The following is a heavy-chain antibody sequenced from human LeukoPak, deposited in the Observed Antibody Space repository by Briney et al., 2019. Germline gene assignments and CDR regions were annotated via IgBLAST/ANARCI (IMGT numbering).Heavy chain of an antibody. D-gene: IGHD5-18*01. J-gene: IGHJ6*03. CDR2: IYYSGST. CDR3: ARRGYSYGVYYYMDV. V-gene: IGHV4-59*08. Sequence: SESLSLTCTVSGGSISSYYWSWIRQPPGKGLEWIGYIYYSGSTNYNPSLKSRVTISVDTSKNQFSLKLSSVTAADTAVYYCARRGYSYGVYYYMDVWGKGTTVTVSS. CDR1: GGSISSYY.